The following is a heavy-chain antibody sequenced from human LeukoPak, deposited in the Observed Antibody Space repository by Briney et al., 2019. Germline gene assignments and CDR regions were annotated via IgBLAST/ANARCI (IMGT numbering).Heavy chain of an antibody. Sequence: GGSLRLSCAASGFTFSSYAMSWVRQAPGKGLEWVSAISGSGGSTYYADSVKDRFTISRDNAKNSLYLQMNSLRAEDTAVYYCAKEGGYDIYYYMDVWGKGTTVTVSS. CDR2: ISGSGGST. V-gene: IGHV3-23*01. CDR1: GFTFSSYA. D-gene: IGHD5-12*01. J-gene: IGHJ6*03. CDR3: AKEGGYDIYYYMDV.